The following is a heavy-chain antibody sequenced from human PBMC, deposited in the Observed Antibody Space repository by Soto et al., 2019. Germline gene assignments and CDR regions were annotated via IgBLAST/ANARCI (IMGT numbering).Heavy chain of an antibody. CDR3: TKETATSRYYYGMDV. J-gene: IGHJ6*02. CDR2: IRSKAYGGTT. CDR1: GFTFGDYA. V-gene: IGHV3-49*05. D-gene: IGHD5-18*01. Sequence: EVQLVESGGGLVKPGRSLRLSCTASGFTFGDYAMSWFRQAPGKGLEWVGFIRSKAYGGTTEYAASVKGRFTISRDDSKSIAYLQMNSLKTEDTAVYYCTKETATSRYYYGMDVWGQGTTVTVSS.